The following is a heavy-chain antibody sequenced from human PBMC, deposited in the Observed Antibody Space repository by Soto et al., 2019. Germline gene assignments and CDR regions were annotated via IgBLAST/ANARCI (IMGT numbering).Heavy chain of an antibody. CDR1: GYTFTSYY. J-gene: IGHJ6*02. Sequence: ASVKVSCKASGYTFTSYYMHWVRQAPGQGLEWMGIINPSGGSTSYAQKFQGRVTMTRDTSTSTVYMELSSLRSEDTAVYYFASRGGEGYDFWSGYYTGLDYYYYGMDVWGQGTTVTVSS. D-gene: IGHD3-3*01. V-gene: IGHV1-46*01. CDR3: ASRGGEGYDFWSGYYTGLDYYYYGMDV. CDR2: INPSGGST.